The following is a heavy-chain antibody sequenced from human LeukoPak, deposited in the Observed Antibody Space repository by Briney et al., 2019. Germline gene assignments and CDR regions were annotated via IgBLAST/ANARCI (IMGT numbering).Heavy chain of an antibody. V-gene: IGHV3-7*01. J-gene: IGHJ4*02. CDR3: ARWTPYKTSFDY. CDR2: IKQAGSEN. Sequence: GGSLRLSCAASGFIFSSYWMTWVRQAPGKGLEWVANIKQAGSENSYVDSVKGRFTISRDNAKNSLYLQMNSLRAEDTAVYYCARWTPYKTSFDYWGQGTLVTVSS. CDR1: GFIFSSYW. D-gene: IGHD1-1*01.